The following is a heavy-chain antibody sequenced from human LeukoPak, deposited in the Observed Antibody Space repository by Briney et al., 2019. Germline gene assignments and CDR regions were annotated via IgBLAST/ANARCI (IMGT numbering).Heavy chain of an antibody. CDR3: ARHASRRVRFGELYFDH. Sequence: PGGSLRLSCAASGFTFSSYGMNWVRQAPGKGLEGVSSISSSSSYIYYADSVKGRFTISRDNAKNTLYLQMNSLIAEDTALYYCARHASRRVRFGELYFDHWGRGTLVTVPS. CDR2: ISSSSSYI. J-gene: IGHJ4*02. V-gene: IGHV3-21*01. CDR1: GFTFSSYG. D-gene: IGHD3-10*01.